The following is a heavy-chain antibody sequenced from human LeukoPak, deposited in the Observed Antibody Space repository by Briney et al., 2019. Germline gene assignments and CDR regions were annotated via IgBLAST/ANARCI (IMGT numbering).Heavy chain of an antibody. V-gene: IGHV3-30-3*01. CDR2: ISYDGSNK. D-gene: IGHD1-1*01. J-gene: IGHJ4*02. CDR1: GFTFSSYA. CDR3: ARVATLNWNYYDY. Sequence: GRSLRLSCAASGFTFSSYAMHWVRQAPGKGLEWVAVISYDGSNKYYADSVKGRFTISRDNSKNTLYLQMNSLRAEDTAVYYCARVATLNWNYYDYWSQGTLVTVSS.